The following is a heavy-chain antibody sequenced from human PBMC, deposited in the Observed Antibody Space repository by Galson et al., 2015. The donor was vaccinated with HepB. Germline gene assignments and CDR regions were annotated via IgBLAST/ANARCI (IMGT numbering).Heavy chain of an antibody. CDR1: GFTFSSYS. Sequence: SLRLSCAASGFTFSSYSMNWVRQAPGKGLEWVSSISSSSSYIYYADSVKGRFTISRDNAKNSLYLQMNSLRAEDTAVYYCARDRDQSSGHYGMDVWGQGTTVTVSS. J-gene: IGHJ6*02. CDR3: ARDRDQSSGHYGMDV. D-gene: IGHD6-19*01. CDR2: ISSSSSYI. V-gene: IGHV3-21*01.